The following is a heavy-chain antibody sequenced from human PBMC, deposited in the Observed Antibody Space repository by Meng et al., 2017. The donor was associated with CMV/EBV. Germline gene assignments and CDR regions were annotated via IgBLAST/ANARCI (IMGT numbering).Heavy chain of an antibody. J-gene: IGHJ6*02. CDR2: ISAYNGNT. V-gene: IGHV1-18*01. CDR1: GYTFTSYG. Sequence: ASVKVSCKASGYTFTSYGISWVRQAPGQGLEWMGWISAYNGNTNYAQKLQGRVTMTTDTSTSTAYMELRSLRSDDTAVYYCAREGYDFWSGYQYPASGMDVWGQGTTVTVSS. CDR3: AREGYDFWSGYQYPASGMDV. D-gene: IGHD3-3*01.